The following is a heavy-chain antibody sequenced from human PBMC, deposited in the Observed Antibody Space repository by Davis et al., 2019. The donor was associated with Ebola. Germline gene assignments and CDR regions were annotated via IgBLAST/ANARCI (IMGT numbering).Heavy chain of an antibody. J-gene: IGHJ6*04. V-gene: IGHV1-69*13. D-gene: IGHD3-10*01. CDR3: ARGISMFRGVTPDYYYGLDV. CDR1: GGTFSSYA. Sequence: AASVKVSCKASGGTFSSYAISWVRQAPGQGLEWMGGIIPLFGTTNYAQKFQGRVTITADESTSTAYMELSSLRSEDTAVYYCARGISMFRGVTPDYYYGLDVWGKGTAVTVSS. CDR2: IIPLFGTT.